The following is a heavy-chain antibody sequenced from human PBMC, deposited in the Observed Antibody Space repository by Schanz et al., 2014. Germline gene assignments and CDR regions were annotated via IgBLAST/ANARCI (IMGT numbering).Heavy chain of an antibody. Sequence: QVQLEESGGGVVQPGGSLRLSCAASGFTFSGYGMHWVRQAPGKGLEWVAIISYDGRHKNYADSVKGRFTTSRDNSKNTMYLQMNSLRAEDTAVYFCARDEGRDGYNLAFDVWGQGTLVTVSS. CDR3: ARDEGRDGYNLAFDV. CDR2: ISYDGRHK. CDR1: GFTFSGYG. V-gene: IGHV3-30*03. D-gene: IGHD5-12*01. J-gene: IGHJ3*01.